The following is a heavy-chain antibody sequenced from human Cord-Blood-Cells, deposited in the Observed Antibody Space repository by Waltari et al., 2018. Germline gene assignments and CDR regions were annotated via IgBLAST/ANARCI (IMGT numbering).Heavy chain of an antibody. CDR2: ISSSSSYI. V-gene: IGHV3-21*01. Sequence: QAPGKGLEWVSSISSSSSYIYYADSVKGRFTISRDNAKNSLYLQMNSLRAEDTAVYYCARDPVIAAAGIRDALDIWGQGTMVTVSS. D-gene: IGHD6-13*01. J-gene: IGHJ3*02. CDR3: ARDPVIAAAGIRDALDI.